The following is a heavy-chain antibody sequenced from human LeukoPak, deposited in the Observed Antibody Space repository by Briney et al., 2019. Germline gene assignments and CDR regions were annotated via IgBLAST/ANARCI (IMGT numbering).Heavy chain of an antibody. CDR3: AKDADTATIIYWYFDL. Sequence: GVSLRLSCAASGFTFSAYGMHWVRQAPGKGLEWVAVISDDGSNKYYADSVKGRFTISRDNSKNTLYLQMNSLRLEDTALYYCAKDADTATIIYWYFDLWGRGTLVTVSS. V-gene: IGHV3-30*18. CDR1: GFTFSAYG. CDR2: ISDDGSNK. D-gene: IGHD5-18*01. J-gene: IGHJ2*01.